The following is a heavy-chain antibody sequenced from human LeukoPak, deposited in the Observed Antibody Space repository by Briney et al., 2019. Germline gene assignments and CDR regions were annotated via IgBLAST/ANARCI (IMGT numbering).Heavy chain of an antibody. CDR1: GYSISNTHY. Sequence: PSETLSVTCAVSGYSISNTHYWGWIRQPPGKGLEWIGSIYNSGSTHYNPSLKSRVTISVDTSMNQFSLKLSSVTAADTAVYYCARNSSGIHFDYWGRRTLVTVSS. CDR2: IYNSGST. CDR3: ARNSSGIHFDY. J-gene: IGHJ4*02. V-gene: IGHV4-38-2*01. D-gene: IGHD3-22*01.